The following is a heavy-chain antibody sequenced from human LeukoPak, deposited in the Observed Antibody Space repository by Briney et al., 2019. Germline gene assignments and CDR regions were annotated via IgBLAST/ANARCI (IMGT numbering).Heavy chain of an antibody. J-gene: IGHJ6*02. CDR2: ISAYNGNT. CDR1: GYTFTSYG. D-gene: IGHD4-17*01. CDR3: ARPYYGDRYYYGMDV. V-gene: IGHV1-18*01. Sequence: ASVKVSCKASGYTFTSYGISWVRQAPGQGLEWMGWISAYNGNTNYAQKLQGRVTMTTDTSTSTAYMELRSLRSEDTAVYYCARPYYGDRYYYGMDVWGQGTTVTVSS.